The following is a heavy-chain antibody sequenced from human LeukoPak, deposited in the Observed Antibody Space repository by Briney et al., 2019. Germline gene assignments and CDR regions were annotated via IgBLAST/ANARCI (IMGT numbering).Heavy chain of an antibody. V-gene: IGHV5-51*01. J-gene: IGHJ4*02. CDR2: IYPADSHP. D-gene: IGHD3-22*01. CDR3: ARGYYYFDY. Sequence: GESLKISCKGSGYIFTSYWIAWVRQMPGEGLEWMGIIYPADSHPRYSPSFQGQVTISADKSISTAYLQWSSLKASDTAIYYCARGYYYFDYWGQGTLVTVSS. CDR1: GYIFTSYW.